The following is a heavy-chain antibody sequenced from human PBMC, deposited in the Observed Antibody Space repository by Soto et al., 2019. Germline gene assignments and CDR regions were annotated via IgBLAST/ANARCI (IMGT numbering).Heavy chain of an antibody. D-gene: IGHD2-15*01. Sequence: QVQLVQSGAEVKKPGASVKVSCKASGYTFTSYYMHWVRQAPGQGLEWMGIINPSGGSTSYAQKFQGRVTMTRDTSTSTVYMELSSLRSEDTAVYYCARDYCSGGSCYAGFNWFDPWGQGTLVTVSS. CDR1: GYTFTSYY. V-gene: IGHV1-46*01. CDR2: INPSGGST. J-gene: IGHJ5*02. CDR3: ARDYCSGGSCYAGFNWFDP.